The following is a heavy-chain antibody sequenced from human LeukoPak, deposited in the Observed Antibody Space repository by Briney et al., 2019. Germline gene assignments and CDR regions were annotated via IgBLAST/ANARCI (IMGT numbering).Heavy chain of an antibody. D-gene: IGHD3-10*01. Sequence: GSLRLSFAASGFLFSYYYMTWIRPAPGKGLEWVSYIISSGSITYYADSVKGRFTISRDNAKNSLYLEVNSLRDDDTAVYFCARTGGAGSPSDTWGQGTLVTVSS. J-gene: IGHJ5*02. V-gene: IGHV3-11*01. CDR2: IISSGSIT. CDR3: ARTGGAGSPSDT. CDR1: GFLFSYYY.